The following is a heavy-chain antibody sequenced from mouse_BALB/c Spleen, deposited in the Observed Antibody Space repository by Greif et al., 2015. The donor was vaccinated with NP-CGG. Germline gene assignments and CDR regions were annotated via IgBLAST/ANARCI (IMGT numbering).Heavy chain of an antibody. V-gene: IGHV1-5*01. CDR3: TRWDYGFDY. Sequence: EVQLQPSGTVLARPGASVKMSCKASGYTFTSYWMHWVKQRPGQGLDWIGAIYPGKSDTSYNQKFKGKAKLTAVTSTSSAYIELSSLTNEDSAVYYCTRWDYGFDYWGQGTTLSVSS. D-gene: IGHD2-4*01. CDR2: IYPGKSDT. J-gene: IGHJ2*01. CDR1: GYTFTSYW.